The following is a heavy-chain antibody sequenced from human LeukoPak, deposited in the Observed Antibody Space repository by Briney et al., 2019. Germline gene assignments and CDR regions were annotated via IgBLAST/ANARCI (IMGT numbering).Heavy chain of an antibody. CDR2: ISYSGST. Sequence: SETLSLTFSLSGASISSYYWSWSRQPPGKGLEWIGYISYSGSTNYNPPLKSRVTISADTSKNQFSLKLSSVTAADTAVYYCEREPETAGLYWFHRWGQGARVTVSS. V-gene: IGHV4-59*01. D-gene: IGHD3-22*01. J-gene: IGHJ5*02. CDR3: EREPETAGLYWFHR. CDR1: GASISSYY.